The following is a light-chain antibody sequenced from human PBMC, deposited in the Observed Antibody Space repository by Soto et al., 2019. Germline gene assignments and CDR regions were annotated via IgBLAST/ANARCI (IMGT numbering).Light chain of an antibody. CDR2: GAS. CDR1: QSVARNR. CDR3: QQYETSPWT. J-gene: IGKJ1*01. V-gene: IGKV3-20*01. Sequence: PGENATLSCRPSQSVARNRLAWFQQKGGQAPRLLIYGASRRATAIPDRFRGSGSGTDFTLTISEVEPEDFAVYYCQQYETSPWTFGQGTKV.